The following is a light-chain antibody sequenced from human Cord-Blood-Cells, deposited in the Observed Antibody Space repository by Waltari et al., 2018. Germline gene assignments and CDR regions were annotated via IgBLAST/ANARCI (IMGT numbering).Light chain of an antibody. Sequence: EIVMTQSPATLSVSPGERATLSCRASQRVSSNLAWYQQKPGQAPRLLIYGASTRATGIPARFRGSGSGTEFTLTISSLQSEDFAVYYCQQYNNWPPMYTFGQGTKLEIK. J-gene: IGKJ2*01. CDR1: QRVSSN. CDR3: QQYNNWPPMYT. CDR2: GAS. V-gene: IGKV3-15*01.